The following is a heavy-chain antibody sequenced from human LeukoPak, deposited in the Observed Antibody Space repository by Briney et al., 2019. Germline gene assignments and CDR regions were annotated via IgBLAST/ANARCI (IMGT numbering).Heavy chain of an antibody. V-gene: IGHV4-39*01. J-gene: IGHJ4*02. Sequence: SETLSLSCSVSGGFISRSSYYWGWIRQPPGKGLEWIANIYYSGSTYYNPSLKSRVTISVDTSKNRFSLKLSSVTAADTAVYYCARHHLSGSPLDYWGQGTLVTVSS. CDR1: GGFISRSSYY. CDR3: ARHHLSGSPLDY. D-gene: IGHD1-26*01. CDR2: IYYSGST.